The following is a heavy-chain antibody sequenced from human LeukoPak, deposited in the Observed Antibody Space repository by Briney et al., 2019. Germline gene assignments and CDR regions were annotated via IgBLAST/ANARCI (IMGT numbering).Heavy chain of an antibody. V-gene: IGHV1-18*01. J-gene: IGHJ3*01. D-gene: IGHD1-14*01. CDR3: ARDKPGWGAFDV. CDR1: GYRVSSFA. CDR2: IAANNDHT. Sequence: ASVKVSCKASGYRVSSFAIIWVRQAPGQGLECLGWIAANNDHTHYALNVQGRVTMTTDTSTDTAYMELRNLRSDGTAVYFCARDKPGWGAFDVWGQGTVVTVSS.